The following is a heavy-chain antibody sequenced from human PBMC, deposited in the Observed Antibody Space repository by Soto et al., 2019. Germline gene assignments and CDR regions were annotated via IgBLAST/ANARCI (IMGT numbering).Heavy chain of an antibody. D-gene: IGHD3-10*01. J-gene: IGHJ3*02. Sequence: PGGSLRLSCAASGFTVSSNYMSWVRQAPGKGLEWVSVIYSGGSTYYADSVKGRFTISRDNSKNTLYLQMNSLRAEDTAVYYCAREEYYYGSGSEAFDIWGQGTMVTVSS. CDR3: AREEYYYGSGSEAFDI. CDR1: GFTVSSNY. V-gene: IGHV3-66*01. CDR2: IYSGGST.